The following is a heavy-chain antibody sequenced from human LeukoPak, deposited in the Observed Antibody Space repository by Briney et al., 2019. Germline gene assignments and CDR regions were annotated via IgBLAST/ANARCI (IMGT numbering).Heavy chain of an antibody. CDR1: GGSFSGYY. D-gene: IGHD3-3*01. V-gene: IGHV4-34*01. CDR2: INHSGST. CDR3: AKGRGKLRFLEWLLST. Sequence: PSETLSLTCAVYGGSFSGYYWSWIRQPPGKGLEWIGEINHSGSTNYNPSLKSRVAISVDTSKNQFSLKLSSVTAADTAVYYCAKGRGKLRFLEWLLSTWGQGTLVTVSS. J-gene: IGHJ4*02.